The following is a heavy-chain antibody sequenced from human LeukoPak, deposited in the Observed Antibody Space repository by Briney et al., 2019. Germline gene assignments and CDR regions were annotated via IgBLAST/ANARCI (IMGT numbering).Heavy chain of an antibody. V-gene: IGHV3-23*01. Sequence: GGSLRLSCAASGFTVSSNYMSWVRQAPGKGLEWVSAISGSGGSTYYADSVKGRFTISRDNAKNSLYLQMNSLRAEDTALYYCAKDIYPYSSGTGFDYWGQGTLVTVSS. CDR2: ISGSGGST. CDR1: GFTVSSNY. D-gene: IGHD6-19*01. J-gene: IGHJ4*02. CDR3: AKDIYPYSSGTGFDY.